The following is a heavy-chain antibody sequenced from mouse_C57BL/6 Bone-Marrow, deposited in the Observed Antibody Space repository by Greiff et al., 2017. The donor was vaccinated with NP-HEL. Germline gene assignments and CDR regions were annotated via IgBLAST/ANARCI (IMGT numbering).Heavy chain of an antibody. D-gene: IGHD2-2*01. CDR2: ISSGSSTI. Sequence: DVQLVESGGGLVKPGGSLKLSCAASGFTFSDYGLHWVRQAPEKGLEWVAYISSGSSTIYYADTVKGRFTISRDNAKNTLFLQMTSLRSEDTAMYYCARGGTMVTPWFAYWGQGTLVTVSA. CDR1: GFTFSDYG. V-gene: IGHV5-17*01. CDR3: ARGGTMVTPWFAY. J-gene: IGHJ3*01.